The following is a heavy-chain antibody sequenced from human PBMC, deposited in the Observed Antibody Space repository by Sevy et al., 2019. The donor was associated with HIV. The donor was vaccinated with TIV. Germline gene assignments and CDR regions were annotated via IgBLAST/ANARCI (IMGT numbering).Heavy chain of an antibody. CDR2: ISYDGSNK. J-gene: IGHJ6*02. V-gene: IGHV3-30-3*01. CDR3: GRGGSSSWYGMDV. D-gene: IGHD6-13*01. CDR1: GFTFSSYA. Sequence: GGSLRLSCAASGFTFSSYAMHWVRQAPGKGLEWVAVISYDGSNKYYADSVKGRFTISRDNSKNTLYLQMNSLRAEDTAVYYCGRGGSSSWYGMDVWGQGTTVTVSS.